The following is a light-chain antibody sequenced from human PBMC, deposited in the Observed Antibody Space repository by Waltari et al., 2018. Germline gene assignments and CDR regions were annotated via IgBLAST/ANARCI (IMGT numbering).Light chain of an antibody. J-gene: IGKJ4*01. V-gene: IGKV1-5*03. CDR3: QQYKSFPLT. CDR2: KSS. CDR1: QSISNW. Sequence: DIQMTQSPSTLSASVGDRVTITCRARQSISNWLAWYQQKPGKAPKVLIYKSSTLESGVPSRFSGSGSGTEFTLTISSLQPDDFATYYCQQYKSFPLTFGGGTKVEIK.